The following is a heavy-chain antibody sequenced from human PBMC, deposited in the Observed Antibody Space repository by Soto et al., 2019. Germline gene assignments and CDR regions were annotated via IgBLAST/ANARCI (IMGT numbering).Heavy chain of an antibody. Sequence: QVQLVESGGGVVQPGRSLRLSCAASGFTFSSYAMHWVRQAPGKGLEWAAVISYDGSNKYYADSVKGRFTISRDNSKNTLYLQMNSLRAEDTAVYYCARAVAGTQPIDYWGQGTLVTVSS. J-gene: IGHJ4*02. D-gene: IGHD6-19*01. CDR3: ARAVAGTQPIDY. V-gene: IGHV3-30-3*01. CDR2: ISYDGSNK. CDR1: GFTFSSYA.